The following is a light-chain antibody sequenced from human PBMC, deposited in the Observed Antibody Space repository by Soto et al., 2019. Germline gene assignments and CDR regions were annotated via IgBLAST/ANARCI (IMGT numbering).Light chain of an antibody. V-gene: IGKV1-5*03. J-gene: IGKJ1*01. CDR3: QHYNSYSEA. CDR2: KAS. Sequence: DIQMSQSPSTLSASVGDRVTITCRASQSISSWLAWYQQKPGKAPKLLINKASSLKSGVPSRFSGSGSGTEFTLTISSLQPDDFATYYCQHYNSYSEAFGQGTKVDNK. CDR1: QSISSW.